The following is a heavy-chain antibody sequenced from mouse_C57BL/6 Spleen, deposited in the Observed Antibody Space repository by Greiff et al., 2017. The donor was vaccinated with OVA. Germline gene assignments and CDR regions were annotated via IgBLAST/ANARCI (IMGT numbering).Heavy chain of an antibody. J-gene: IGHJ4*01. CDR3: AREGREGAMDY. Sequence: EVKVVESAGGLVQPGSSMKLSCTASGFTFSDYYMAWVRQVPEKGLEWVANINYDSSSTYYLDSLKSRFIISRDNAKNILYLQMSSLKSEDTATYYCAREGREGAMDYWGQGTSVTVSS. CDR2: INYDSSST. CDR1: GFTFSDYY. V-gene: IGHV5-16*01.